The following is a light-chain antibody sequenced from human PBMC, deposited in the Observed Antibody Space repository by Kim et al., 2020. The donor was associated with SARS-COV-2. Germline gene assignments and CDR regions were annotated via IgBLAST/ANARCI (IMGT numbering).Light chain of an antibody. CDR2: DAS. J-gene: IGLJ2*01. CDR1: SSDVGGYNY. Sequence: QSALTQPASVSGSPGQSITISCTGTSSDVGGYNYVSWYQQHPGKAPKLMIYDASNRPSGVSNRFSGSKSGNTASLTISGLQAEDDADYYCSSYTSTLIVFGGGTQLTVL. V-gene: IGLV2-14*03. CDR3: SSYTSTLIV.